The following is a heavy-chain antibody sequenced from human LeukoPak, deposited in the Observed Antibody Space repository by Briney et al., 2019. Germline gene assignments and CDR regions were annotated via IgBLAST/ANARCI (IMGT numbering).Heavy chain of an antibody. CDR1: GFTFSSNW. CDR3: ARDSHRALDY. Sequence: PGGSLRLPCAASGFTFSSNWMSWVRQAPGKGLEWVAHINQDGSEKYYVDSVKGRFTISRDNAKNSLYLQMNSLRAEDTAVYYCARDSHRALDYWGQGTLVTVSS. V-gene: IGHV3-7*01. J-gene: IGHJ4*02. D-gene: IGHD1-14*01. CDR2: INQDGSEK.